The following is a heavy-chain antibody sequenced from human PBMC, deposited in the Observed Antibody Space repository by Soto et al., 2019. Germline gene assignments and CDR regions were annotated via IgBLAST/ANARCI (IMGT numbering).Heavy chain of an antibody. D-gene: IGHD3-22*01. CDR2: IKHSGST. CDR3: ARGSYYYDSSGYYHY. V-gene: IGHV4-34*01. Sequence: SETLSLTCAVYGGAFNGYYWTWVRPPPGKGLEWIGEIKHSGSTNYNPSLKSRVTISVDTSKNQFSLKLSPVTAADTAMYYCARGSYYYDSSGYYHYWGQGTLVTVSS. J-gene: IGHJ4*02. CDR1: GGAFNGYY.